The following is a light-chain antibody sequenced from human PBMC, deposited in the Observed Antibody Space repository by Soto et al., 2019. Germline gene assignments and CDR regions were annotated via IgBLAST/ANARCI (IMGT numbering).Light chain of an antibody. CDR2: NND. CDR1: NSNLGSNT. V-gene: IGLV1-44*01. CDR3: AAWDGSLNGWV. J-gene: IGLJ3*02. Sequence: QSVLTQAPSASGTPGQRVTSSCSGSNSNLGSNTVSWYQQVPVTAPKVLIYNNDQRPSGVPDRLSGSKSGTSASLAIGGLQSEDEADYYCAAWDGSLNGWVFGGGTKLTVL.